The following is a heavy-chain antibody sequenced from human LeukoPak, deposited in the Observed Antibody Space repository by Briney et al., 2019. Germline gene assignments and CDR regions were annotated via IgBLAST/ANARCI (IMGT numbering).Heavy chain of an antibody. J-gene: IGHJ3*01. CDR3: AKLIGGPM. D-gene: IGHD2-15*01. CDR1: GFTFGSYA. Sequence: PGGSLRLSCAASGFTFGSYAMSWVRQAPGKGLEWISGIGVSGGTIDYADSVKGRFTISRDNPKNTLSLQMNSLRAEDTAVYYCAKLIGGPMWGQGTMVTVSS. V-gene: IGHV3-23*01. CDR2: IGVSGGTI.